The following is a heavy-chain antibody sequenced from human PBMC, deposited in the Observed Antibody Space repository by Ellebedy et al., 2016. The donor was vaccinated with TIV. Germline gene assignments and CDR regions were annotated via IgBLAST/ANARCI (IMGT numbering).Heavy chain of an antibody. V-gene: IGHV4-34*01. CDR3: ARHKNGADYPLDF. CDR1: GGSFSGYY. CDR2: INHSGST. D-gene: IGHD4/OR15-4a*01. J-gene: IGHJ4*02. Sequence: SETLSLXCTVYGGSFSGYYWSWIRQPPGKGLEWIGEINHSGSTNYNPSLKSRVTISVDTSKNQFSLKLTSVTAADTAIYYCARHKNGADYPLDFWGQGTLVTVSS.